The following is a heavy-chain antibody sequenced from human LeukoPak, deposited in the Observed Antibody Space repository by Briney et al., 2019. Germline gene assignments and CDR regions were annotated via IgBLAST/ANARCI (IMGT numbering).Heavy chain of an antibody. CDR1: GGSISSGGYS. CDR2: IYHSGST. D-gene: IGHD5-12*01. J-gene: IGHJ4*02. V-gene: IGHV4-30-2*01. CDR3: ARQYSGYDAFDY. Sequence: SQILSLTCAVSGGSISSGGYSWSWIRQPPGKGLEWIGYIYHSGSTYYNPSLKSRVTISVDRSKNQFSLKLSSVTAADTAVYYCARQYSGYDAFDYWGQGTLVTVSS.